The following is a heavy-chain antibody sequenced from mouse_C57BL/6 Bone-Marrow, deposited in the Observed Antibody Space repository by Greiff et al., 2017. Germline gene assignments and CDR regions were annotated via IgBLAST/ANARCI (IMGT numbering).Heavy chain of an antibody. J-gene: IGHJ4*01. D-gene: IGHD2-3*01. CDR3: AREGFYDAMDY. CDR1: GYTFTSYG. Sequence: VQLQQSGAELARPGASVKLSCKASGYTFTSYGISWVKQRTGQGLEWIGEIYPRSGNTYYNEKFKGKATLTADKSSSTAYMELRSLTSEDSAVYFCAREGFYDAMDYWGQGTSVTVSS. CDR2: IYPRSGNT. V-gene: IGHV1-81*01.